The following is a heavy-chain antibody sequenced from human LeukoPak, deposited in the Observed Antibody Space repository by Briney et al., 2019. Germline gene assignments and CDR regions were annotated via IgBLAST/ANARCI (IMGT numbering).Heavy chain of an antibody. CDR3: ARLRGATPY. J-gene: IGHJ4*02. D-gene: IGHD1-26*01. CDR2: IKKDGSEK. Sequence: GGSLRLSCAASGFTFSSYAMSWVRQAPGKGLEWVANIKKDGSEKNYVDSVKGRFTISRDNAKNSLYLQMNSLRAGDTAVYYCARLRGATPYWGQGTLVTVSS. CDR1: GFTFSSYA. V-gene: IGHV3-7*01.